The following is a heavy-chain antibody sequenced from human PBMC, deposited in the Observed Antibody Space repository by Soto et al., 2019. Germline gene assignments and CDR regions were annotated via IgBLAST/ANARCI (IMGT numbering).Heavy chain of an antibody. CDR2: ISSNGGST. CDR3: AKRQRGDGFAVDF. CDR1: GFTFTTFG. V-gene: IGHV3-23*01. J-gene: IGHJ4*02. D-gene: IGHD3-10*01. Sequence: EVQLLASGGGLVQPGQSLRLSCVASGFTFTTFGMIWVRQAPGKGLEWVSGISSNGGSTYYADSVEGRFTISRDNSKNTLYLQLNSLRVEDTALFYCAKRQRGDGFAVDFWGRGTLVTVSS.